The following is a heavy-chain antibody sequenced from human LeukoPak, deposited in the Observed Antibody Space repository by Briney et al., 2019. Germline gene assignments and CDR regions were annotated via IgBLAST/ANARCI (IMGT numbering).Heavy chain of an antibody. Sequence: SQTLSLTCVISGDSVSNNRTAWNWIRQSPSIGLEWLGRTYYRSKWYNDYAVSVESRITINPDTSKNQFSLQLNSVTPEDTAMYYRARVEKEGGPYFDYWGQGTLVTVSS. V-gene: IGHV6-1*01. CDR1: GDSVSNNRTA. CDR3: ARVEKEGGPYFDY. J-gene: IGHJ4*02. CDR2: TYYRSKWYN. D-gene: IGHD1-26*01.